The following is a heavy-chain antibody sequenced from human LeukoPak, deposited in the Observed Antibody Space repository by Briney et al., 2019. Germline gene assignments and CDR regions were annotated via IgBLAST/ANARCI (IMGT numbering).Heavy chain of an antibody. Sequence: SETLSLTCTVSGGSISSYYWSWIRQPPGKGLEWIGYIYYSGSTNYNPSLKSRVTISVDTSKNQFSLKLSSVTAADTAVYYCARDGYYYGSGSYLFDYWGQGTLVTVSS. V-gene: IGHV4-59*01. CDR2: IYYSGST. CDR1: GGSISSYY. CDR3: ARDGYYYGSGSYLFDY. D-gene: IGHD3-10*01. J-gene: IGHJ4*02.